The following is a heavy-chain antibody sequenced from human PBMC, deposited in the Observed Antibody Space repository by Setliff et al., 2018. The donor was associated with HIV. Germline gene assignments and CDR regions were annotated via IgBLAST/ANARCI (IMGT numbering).Heavy chain of an antibody. CDR2: ISWNSDSI. CDR3: AKGSPRYDSRGHPDS. CDR1: GFNFKDFS. V-gene: IGHV3-9*01. Sequence: GGSLRLSCAASGFNFKDFSMHWVRQRPGKGLEWVSGISWNSDSIAYADSVRGRFTISRDNAKNSLYLQMNSLRPEDTALYYCAKGSPRYDSRGHPDSWGQGTLVTVSS. J-gene: IGHJ4*02. D-gene: IGHD3-22*01.